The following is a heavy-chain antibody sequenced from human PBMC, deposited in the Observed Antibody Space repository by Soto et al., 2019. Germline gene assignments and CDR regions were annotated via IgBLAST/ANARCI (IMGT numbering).Heavy chain of an antibody. CDR3: ARESADLTSNFDY. CDR2: ISSTTNYI. Sequence: PGGSLRLSCAASGFTFTRYSMNWVRQAPGKGLEWVSSISSTTNYIYYGDSMKGRFTISRDNAKNSLYLEMNSLKAEDTAVYYCARESADLTSNFDYWGQGPLVTVSS. CDR1: GFTFTRYS. V-gene: IGHV3-21*06. J-gene: IGHJ4*02.